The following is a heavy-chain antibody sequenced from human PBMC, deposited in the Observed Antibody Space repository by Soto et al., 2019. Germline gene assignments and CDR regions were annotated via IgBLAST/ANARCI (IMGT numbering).Heavy chain of an antibody. V-gene: IGHV4-39*01. CDR1: GGSISSSSYY. CDR2: IYYSGST. Sequence: SETLSLTCTVSGGSISSSSYYWGWIRQPPGKGLEWIGSIYYSGSTYYNPSLKSRVTISVDTSKNQFSLKLSSVTAADTAVYYCARQVVAITFGGVIVNEYYFDYWGQGTLVTVSS. J-gene: IGHJ4*02. CDR3: ARQVVAITFGGVIVNEYYFDY. D-gene: IGHD3-16*02.